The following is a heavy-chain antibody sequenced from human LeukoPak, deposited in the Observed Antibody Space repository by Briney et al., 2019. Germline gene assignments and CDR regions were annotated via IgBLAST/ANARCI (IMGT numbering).Heavy chain of an antibody. CDR3: AKGNGYSYGRYYFDY. D-gene: IGHD5-18*01. V-gene: IGHV3-23*01. J-gene: IGHJ4*02. CDR1: GFTFGSYA. Sequence: GGSLRLSCAASGFTFGSYAMSWVRQAPGKGLEWVSAISGSGGSTYYADSVKGRFTISRDNSKNTLYLQMNSLRAEDTAVYYCAKGNGYSYGRYYFDYWGQGTLVTVSS. CDR2: ISGSGGST.